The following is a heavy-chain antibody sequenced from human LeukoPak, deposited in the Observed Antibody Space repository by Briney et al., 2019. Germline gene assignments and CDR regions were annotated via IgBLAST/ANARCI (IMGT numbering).Heavy chain of an antibody. D-gene: IGHD4-17*01. Sequence: SETLSLTCTVSGGSVSSYGWSWIRQPPGKGLEWIGYFYYSGSTNYNPSLKSRVTMSLDTSKNHFSLRLYSETASDPAVYYCAISPDYGEGRFHNWGQGTLVTVSS. CDR3: AISPDYGEGRFHN. V-gene: IGHV4-59*08. CDR1: GGSVSSYG. CDR2: FYYSGST. J-gene: IGHJ4*02.